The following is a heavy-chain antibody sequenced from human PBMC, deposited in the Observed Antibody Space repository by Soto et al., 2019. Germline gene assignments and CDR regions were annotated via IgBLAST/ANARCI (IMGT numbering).Heavy chain of an antibody. V-gene: IGHV3-23*01. Sequence: GGSLRLSCAVSGFICSSYDMSWVRQAPGKGLEWVSTILVGGSTHYEDSVKGRFTISRDTSKNTVYLQMNSLTAGDTAMYYCAKATATGGGAFEICGQGTMVTVSS. CDR2: ILVGGST. CDR3: AKATATGGGAFEI. D-gene: IGHD2-8*02. CDR1: GFICSSYD. J-gene: IGHJ3*02.